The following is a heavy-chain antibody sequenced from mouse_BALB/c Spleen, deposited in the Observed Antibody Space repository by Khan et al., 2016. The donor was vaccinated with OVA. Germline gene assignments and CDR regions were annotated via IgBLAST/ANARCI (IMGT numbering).Heavy chain of an antibody. CDR1: GYTFINYW. CDR2: INPSTGYT. CDR3: ARRGLRWDFDY. D-gene: IGHD1-1*01. J-gene: IGHJ2*01. V-gene: IGHV1-7*01. Sequence: QMQLEESGAELAKPGASVKMSCKASGYTFINYWILWVKQRPGQGLEWIGYINPSTGYTEYNQNFKDKATLTADKSSSTAYMQLSSLTSEDSAVXYCARRGLRWDFDYWGQGTTLTVSS.